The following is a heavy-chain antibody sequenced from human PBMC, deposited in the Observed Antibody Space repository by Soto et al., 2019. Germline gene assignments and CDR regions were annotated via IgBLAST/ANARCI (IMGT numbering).Heavy chain of an antibody. D-gene: IGHD1-26*01. J-gene: IGHJ6*02. Sequence: GGSLRLSCAASGFTFSSYDMHWVRQATGKGLEWVSAIGTAGDTYYPGSVKGRFTVSRENAKNSLYLQMNSLRAGDTAVYYCARGQSGSYDWSYGMDVWGQGTTVTVSS. CDR1: GFTFSSYD. CDR2: IGTAGDT. CDR3: ARGQSGSYDWSYGMDV. V-gene: IGHV3-13*01.